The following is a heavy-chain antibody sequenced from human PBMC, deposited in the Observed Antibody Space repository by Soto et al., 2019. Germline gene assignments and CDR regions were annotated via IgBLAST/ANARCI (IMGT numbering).Heavy chain of an antibody. J-gene: IGHJ4*02. D-gene: IGHD2-2*01. CDR3: AKYCVSTSCYARYFDS. V-gene: IGHV3-23*01. CDR2: ISYRGGST. CDR1: GFSFDSHE. Sequence: EVHLLESGGGLVQPGGSLRLSCAASGFSFDSHEMSWVRQAPGKGLEWVSTISYRGGSTYYADSVKGRFTVSRDNSKNTVYLQMSSLRADDTARYYCAKYCVSTSCYARYFDSWCQGTLVTVSP.